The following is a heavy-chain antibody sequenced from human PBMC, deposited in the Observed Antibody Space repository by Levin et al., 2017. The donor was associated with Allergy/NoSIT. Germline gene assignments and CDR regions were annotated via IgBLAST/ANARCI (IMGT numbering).Heavy chain of an antibody. V-gene: IGHV3-21*01. D-gene: IGHD3-22*01. CDR2: ISSRSDYI. CDR3: ARARYYDSSGCYYLDY. Sequence: GESLKISCAASGFTFDTYTMTWVRQAPGKGLEWVSSISSRSDYIFYADSLKGRFTISRDNAKNSLYLQMNSLRAEDTAVYFCARARYYDSSGCYYLDYWGQGTLVTVSS. CDR1: GFTFDTYT. J-gene: IGHJ4*02.